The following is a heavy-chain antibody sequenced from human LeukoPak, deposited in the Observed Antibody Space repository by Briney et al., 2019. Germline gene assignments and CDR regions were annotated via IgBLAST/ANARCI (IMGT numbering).Heavy chain of an antibody. D-gene: IGHD6-6*01. V-gene: IGHV1-69*13. CDR1: GGTFSSYA. J-gene: IGHJ6*02. Sequence: GASVKVSCKASGGTFSSYAISWVRQAPGQGLEWMGGIIPIFGTANYAQKFQGRVTITADESTSTAYMELGSLRSEDTAVYYCARLPLRSIAVGYYGMDVWGQGTTVTVSS. CDR3: ARLPLRSIAVGYYGMDV. CDR2: IIPIFGTA.